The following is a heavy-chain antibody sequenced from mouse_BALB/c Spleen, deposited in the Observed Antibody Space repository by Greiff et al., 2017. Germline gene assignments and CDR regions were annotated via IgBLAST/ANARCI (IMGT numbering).Heavy chain of an antibody. D-gene: IGHD2-4*01. Sequence: EVKVVESGGGLVKPGGSLKLSCAASGFTFSSYAMSWVRQSPEKRLEWVAEISSGGSYTYYPDTVTGRFTISRDNAKNTLYLEMSSLRSEDTAMYYCARGSTMTHYCDYWGQGTTLTVSS. V-gene: IGHV5-9-4*01. J-gene: IGHJ2*01. CDR3: ARGSTMTHYCDY. CDR2: ISSGGSYT. CDR1: GFTFSSYA.